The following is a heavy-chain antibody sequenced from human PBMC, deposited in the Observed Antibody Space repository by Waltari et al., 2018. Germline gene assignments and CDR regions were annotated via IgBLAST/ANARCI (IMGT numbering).Heavy chain of an antibody. Sequence: EVQLVESGGGLVQPGGSLRLSCAASGFTFSSYWMSWVRQAPGKGLEGVANIKQDGSEKYYVDSVKGRFTISRDNAKNSLYLQMNSLRAEDTAVYYCAREPEYWGLDFDYWGQGTLVTVSS. J-gene: IGHJ4*02. CDR2: IKQDGSEK. CDR1: GFTFSSYW. V-gene: IGHV3-7*01. D-gene: IGHD7-27*01. CDR3: AREPEYWGLDFDY.